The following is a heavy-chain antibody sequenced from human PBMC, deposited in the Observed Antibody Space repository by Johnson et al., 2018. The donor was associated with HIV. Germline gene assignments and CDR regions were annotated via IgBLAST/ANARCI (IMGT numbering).Heavy chain of an antibody. CDR2: VSYDGSER. CDR3: ARGSYYDSSGDAFDI. D-gene: IGHD3-22*01. Sequence: QVQLVESGGGLVKPGGSLRLSCAASGFSFSSYAMHWVRQAPGKGLEWVAVVSYDGSERYYGDSVKGRFTISRDNSKNTLYLQMNSLGAEDTAVYYCARGSYYDSSGDAFDIWGQGTMVTVSS. V-gene: IGHV3-30*14. CDR1: GFSFSSYA. J-gene: IGHJ3*02.